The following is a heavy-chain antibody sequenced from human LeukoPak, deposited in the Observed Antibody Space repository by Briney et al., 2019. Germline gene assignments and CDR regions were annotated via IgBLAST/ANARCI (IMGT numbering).Heavy chain of an antibody. V-gene: IGHV3-30*04. CDR1: GFTFSSYA. J-gene: IGHJ4*02. CDR3: GLWTMVTTSSPKDFDY. Sequence: GGSLRLSCAASGFTFSSYAMHWVRQAPGKGLEWVAVISYDGSNKYYADSVKGRFTISRDNSKNTLYLQMNSLRAEDTAVYYCGLWTMVTTSSPKDFDYWGQGTLVTVSS. CDR2: ISYDGSNK. D-gene: IGHD4-17*01.